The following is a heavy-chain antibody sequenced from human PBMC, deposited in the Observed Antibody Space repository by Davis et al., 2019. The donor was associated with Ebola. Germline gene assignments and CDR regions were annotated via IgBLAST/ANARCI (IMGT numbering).Heavy chain of an antibody. CDR1: GFTFPDYY. CDR3: ARGPLGYCSSTHCYSPHMDV. CDR2: IKLNSGGT. V-gene: IGHV1-2*02. D-gene: IGHD2-2*01. J-gene: IGHJ6*02. Sequence: ASVQVSCKASGFTFPDYYMHWVRQAPGQGLEWMGWIKLNSGGTNYAQRFQDRVTMTRDTSISTAYMELSSLTSDDPAIYYCARGPLGYCSSTHCYSPHMDVWGQGTTVTVSS.